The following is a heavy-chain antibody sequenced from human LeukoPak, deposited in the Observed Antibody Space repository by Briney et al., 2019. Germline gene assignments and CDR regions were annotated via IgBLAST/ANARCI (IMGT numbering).Heavy chain of an antibody. V-gene: IGHV4-39*01. Sequence: PSETLSLTCTVSGGSISSSSYYWGWIRQPPGKGLEWIGSIYYSGSTYYNPSLKSRVTISVDTSKNQFSLKLSSVTAADTAVYYCAIRIVVPAAPPTFDIWGQGTMVTVSS. D-gene: IGHD2-2*01. CDR1: GGSISSSSYY. J-gene: IGHJ3*02. CDR3: AIRIVVPAAPPTFDI. CDR2: IYYSGST.